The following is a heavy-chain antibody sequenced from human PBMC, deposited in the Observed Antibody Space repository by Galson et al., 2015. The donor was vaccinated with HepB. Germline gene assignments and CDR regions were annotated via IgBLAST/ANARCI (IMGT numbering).Heavy chain of an antibody. V-gene: IGHV1-69*04. CDR1: GGTFSSYA. CDR2: IIPILGIA. J-gene: IGHJ4*02. Sequence: SVKVSCKASGGTFSSYAISWVRQAPGQGLEWMGRIIPILGIANYAQKFQGRATITADKSTSTAYMELSSLRSEDTAVYYCARDRDGYNYSFDYWGQGTLVTVSS. D-gene: IGHD5-24*01. CDR3: ARDRDGYNYSFDY.